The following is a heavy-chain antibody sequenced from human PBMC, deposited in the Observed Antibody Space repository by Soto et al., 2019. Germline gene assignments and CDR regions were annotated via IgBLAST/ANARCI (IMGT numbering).Heavy chain of an antibody. V-gene: IGHV1-46*01. CDR2: INPSGGST. Sequence: ASVKVSCKASGYTLIMYYIHWMRQAPGQGLEWMGLINPSGGSTIYAQKYQGRDTMTRDTSTSTVYMDMSSLRSEVSAVYYCARSPYSSGYYYAIDYWGQGTQVTVSS. CDR1: GYTLIMYY. CDR3: ARSPYSSGYYYAIDY. J-gene: IGHJ4*02. D-gene: IGHD3-22*01.